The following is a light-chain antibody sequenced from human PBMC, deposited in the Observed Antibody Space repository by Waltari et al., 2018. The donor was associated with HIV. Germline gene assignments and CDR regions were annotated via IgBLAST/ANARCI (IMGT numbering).Light chain of an antibody. J-gene: IGLJ2*01. CDR2: EDH. CDR1: SRDVGTYNL. Sequence: QSALTQPASVSGSPGQSITISCTGTSRDVGTYNLVSWYQHHPGKAPKRILYEDHKRPSGVSDRFSGSKSGNTASLTISGLQADDEADYYCCSYVGSYTVVFGGGTKLTVL. V-gene: IGLV2-23*01. CDR3: CSYVGSYTVV.